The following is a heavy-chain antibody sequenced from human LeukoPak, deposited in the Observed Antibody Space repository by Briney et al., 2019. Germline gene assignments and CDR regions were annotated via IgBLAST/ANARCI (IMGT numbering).Heavy chain of an antibody. J-gene: IGHJ2*01. Sequence: SETLSLTCTVSGFSISTGYYWGWIRQPPGKGLEWIGIIYHSGSTSYNPSLKSRVTISADTSKNQFSLNLGSVTAADTAVYYCARRSVSWYFDLWGRGTLVTVSS. CDR2: IYHSGST. CDR1: GFSISTGYY. V-gene: IGHV4-38-2*02. CDR3: ARRSVSWYFDL.